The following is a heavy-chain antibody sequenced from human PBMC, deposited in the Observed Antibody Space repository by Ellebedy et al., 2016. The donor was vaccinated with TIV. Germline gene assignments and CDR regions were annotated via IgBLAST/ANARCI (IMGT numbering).Heavy chain of an antibody. D-gene: IGHD3-9*01. Sequence: SETLSLXXTVSGASISSYYWSWIRQPPGEGLEWIGYVYHTGTTKYNPSLKSRATMSVDTSKNHFSLNLTSVTPADTAVYYCARAATYYDVLTGHTADWFDPWGQGTLVTVSS. V-gene: IGHV4-59*13. CDR2: VYHTGTT. J-gene: IGHJ5*02. CDR1: GASISSYY. CDR3: ARAATYYDVLTGHTADWFDP.